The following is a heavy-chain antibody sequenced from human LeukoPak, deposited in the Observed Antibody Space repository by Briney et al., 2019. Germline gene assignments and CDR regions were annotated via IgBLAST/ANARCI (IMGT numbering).Heavy chain of an antibody. V-gene: IGHV7-4-1*02. D-gene: IGHD3-22*01. CDR3: ARWDHDSGGYALYYFDY. CDR2: INTDTGNP. J-gene: IGHJ4*02. Sequence: ASVKVSCKASGYSFSSYAMNWARQAPGQGLEWMGWINTDTGNPTYAQGFTGRFVFSLDTSVRTAYLQISSLKAEDTAVYYCARWDHDSGGYALYYFDYWGQGTLVTVSS. CDR1: GYSFSSYA.